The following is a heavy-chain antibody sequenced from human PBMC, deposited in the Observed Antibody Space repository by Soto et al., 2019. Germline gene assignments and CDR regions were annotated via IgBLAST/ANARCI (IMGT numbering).Heavy chain of an antibody. V-gene: IGHV3-23*01. Sequence: EVQLLESGGGLVQPGGSLRLSCAASGFTFSSYALSWVRQAPGKGLEWVSGISGGGGSTYYADSVKGRFTISRDNSKNTLYLQMSSQRAEDTAVYYCAKDPGPRLEGPTRVFDFWGQGTLLTVSS. CDR1: GFTFSSYA. CDR2: ISGGGGST. CDR3: AKDPGPRLEGPTRVFDF. J-gene: IGHJ4*02. D-gene: IGHD1-1*01.